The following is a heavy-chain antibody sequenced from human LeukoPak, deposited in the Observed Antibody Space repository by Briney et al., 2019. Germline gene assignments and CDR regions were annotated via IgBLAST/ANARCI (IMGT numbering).Heavy chain of an antibody. CDR1: VYTFTPYE. CDR3: ARGHYGGNRYFDI. Sequence: ASVKVSCTPAVYTFTPYEINCVPQAAGQGLQWGGWSQPNSGKTGYGQTFQGRVTMTRNTSTETAFMELSSLKFDDTAIFYCARGHYGGNRYFDIWGQGTLVTVSS. J-gene: IGHJ4*02. V-gene: IGHV1-8*01. CDR2: SQPNSGKT. D-gene: IGHD4-23*01.